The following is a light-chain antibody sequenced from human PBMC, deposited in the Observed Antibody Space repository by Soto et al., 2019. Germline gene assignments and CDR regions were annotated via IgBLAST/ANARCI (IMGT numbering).Light chain of an antibody. CDR2: GNR. Sequence: QSVLTQPPSVSGAPGQRVTISCTGNNSNLGAGYDVHWYQQLTGAAPKLVIFGNRNRPSGVPERYSGSKSGTSASLAITGLQAEDEADYYCQAYDYSLTAFVFGGGTKGTVL. CDR1: NSNLGAGYD. CDR3: QAYDYSLTAFV. V-gene: IGLV1-40*01. J-gene: IGLJ3*02.